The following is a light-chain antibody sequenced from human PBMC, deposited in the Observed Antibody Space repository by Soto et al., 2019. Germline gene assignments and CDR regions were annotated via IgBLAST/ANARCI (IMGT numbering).Light chain of an antibody. CDR1: SSDIGFYNY. CDR3: CSYAGSSTYV. V-gene: IGLV2-23*02. CDR2: GVT. Sequence: QSVLTQPASVSGSPGQSITISCTGTSSDIGFYNYVSWYQQYPGKAPNLLIYGVTKRPSGVSNRFSGSKSGNTASLTISGLQAEDEADYYCCSYAGSSTYVFGTGTKVTVL. J-gene: IGLJ1*01.